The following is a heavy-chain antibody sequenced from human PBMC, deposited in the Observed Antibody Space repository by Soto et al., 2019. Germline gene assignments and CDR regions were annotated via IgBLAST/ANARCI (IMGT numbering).Heavy chain of an antibody. V-gene: IGHV1-69*01. CDR1: GGTFSSYA. D-gene: IGHD1-26*01. CDR2: IIPILGSA. J-gene: IGHJ3*02. Sequence: QVHLVQSWAEVKKPGSSVKVSCKASGGTFSSYAITWVRQAPGQGLEWMGGIIPILGSANYAQKFQDRVTITADESTSTTYMELSSLRSEDAAVYYCASRERVDAFDIWGQGTMVTVSS. CDR3: ASRERVDAFDI.